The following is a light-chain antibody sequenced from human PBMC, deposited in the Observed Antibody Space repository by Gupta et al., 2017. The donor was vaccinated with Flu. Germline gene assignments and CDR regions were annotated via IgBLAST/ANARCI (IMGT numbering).Light chain of an antibody. J-gene: IGKJ2*04. CDR2: GAS. CDR1: QTINHFY. Sequence: VLTQSPGTLSLSPGEGATLSCRASQTINHFYLAWYQQKPGQAPKLLIYGASNRATGIPDRFSGSGYGTDFTLTISRLEPEDFAVYVCQQYDTSPCSFGQGTKLEIK. V-gene: IGKV3-20*01. CDR3: QQYDTSPCS.